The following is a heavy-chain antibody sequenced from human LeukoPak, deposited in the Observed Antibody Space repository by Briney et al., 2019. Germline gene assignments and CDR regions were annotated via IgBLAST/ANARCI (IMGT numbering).Heavy chain of an antibody. V-gene: IGHV3-30*18. CDR1: GFTFSNYE. J-gene: IGHJ4*02. CDR3: AKGHGSSWSFMDY. CDR2: MSYDGTNE. Sequence: GGSLRLSCAASGFTFSNYEMNWVRQAPGKGLGWVAVMSYDGTNEYYADSLKGRFTISRDNSKSSLYLQMNSLRLEDTAVYYCAKGHGSSWSFMDYWGQGTLVTVSS. D-gene: IGHD6-13*01.